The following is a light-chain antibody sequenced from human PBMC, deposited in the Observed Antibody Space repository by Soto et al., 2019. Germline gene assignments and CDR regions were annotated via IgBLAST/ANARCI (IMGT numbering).Light chain of an antibody. V-gene: IGKV1-9*01. CDR2: AAS. J-gene: IGKJ3*01. CDR1: QGIRNY. Sequence: DVQLTQSPSFLSASVGDRVTITCRASQGIRNYLAWYQQKPGKAPNLLIYAASTLQSGVPSRFSGSGSGTDFTLTISSLQPEDFATYFCQELSSYQFTFGPGTKVDIK. CDR3: QELSSYQFT.